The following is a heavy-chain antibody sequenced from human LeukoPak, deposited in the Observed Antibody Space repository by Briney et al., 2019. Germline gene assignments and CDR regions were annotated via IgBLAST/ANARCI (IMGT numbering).Heavy chain of an antibody. D-gene: IGHD6-19*01. CDR3: AFNVAGDAFDI. Sequence: SETLSLTCTVSGGSINSYYLSWIRQPAGKGLEWIGRIYTSGSTNYNPSLKSRVTMSVDTSKNQFSLKLTSVTAADTAIYYCAFNVAGDAFDIWGQGTMVTVSS. V-gene: IGHV4-4*07. J-gene: IGHJ3*02. CDR1: GGSINSYY. CDR2: IYTSGST.